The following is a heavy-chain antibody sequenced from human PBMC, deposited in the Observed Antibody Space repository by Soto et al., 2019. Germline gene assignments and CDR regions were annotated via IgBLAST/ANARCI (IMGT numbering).Heavy chain of an antibody. D-gene: IGHD3-10*01. CDR1: GGSVSSGSYY. CDR2: IYYSGST. Sequence: QVQLQESGPGLVKPSETLSLTCTVSGGSVSSGSYYWSWIRQPPGKGLEWVGYIYYSGSTNYNPSLKSRVTMSVDTSKNQFSRNLSSVTAADTAVYYCVREGRGDYFSGMDVWGQGTTVTVSS. J-gene: IGHJ6*02. CDR3: VREGRGDYFSGMDV. V-gene: IGHV4-61*01.